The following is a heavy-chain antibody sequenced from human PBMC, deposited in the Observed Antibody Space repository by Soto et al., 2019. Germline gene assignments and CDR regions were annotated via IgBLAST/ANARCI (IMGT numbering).Heavy chain of an antibody. CDR1: GFMFSAYT. Sequence: LRLCCAASGFMFSAYTMNWVRQAPGKGLEWLSSISDDSSYIDYADSLRGRFTVSRDNARNSLYLKIDSLGVEDTAVYYCATPYYFNHWGPGTLVTVSS. CDR2: ISDDSSYI. CDR3: ATPYYFNH. J-gene: IGHJ1*01. D-gene: IGHD3-16*01. V-gene: IGHV3-21*06.